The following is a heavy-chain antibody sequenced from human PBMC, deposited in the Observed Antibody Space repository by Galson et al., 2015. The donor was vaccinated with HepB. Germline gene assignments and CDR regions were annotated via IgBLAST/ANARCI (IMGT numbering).Heavy chain of an antibody. D-gene: IGHD4-11*01. Sequence: SLRLSCAASGFIFSNYEMHWVRQAPGKGLECVALISPDGSIKYYADSVEGRFTISRDNSNNTLFLQMNSLRVEDTAVYFCARSLPVSNRAFFDYWGQGTLVTVSP. CDR3: ARSLPVSNRAFFDY. CDR2: ISPDGSIK. J-gene: IGHJ4*02. V-gene: IGHV3-30-3*01. CDR1: GFIFSNYE.